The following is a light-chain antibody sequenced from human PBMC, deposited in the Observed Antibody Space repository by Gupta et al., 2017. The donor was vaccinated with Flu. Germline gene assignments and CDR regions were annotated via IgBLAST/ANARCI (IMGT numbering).Light chain of an antibody. V-gene: IGLV1-44*01. CDR2: NNN. J-gene: IGLJ1*01. CDR3: AAWDDSLNGYV. Sequence: QSVVPPPPSPSGTSGQSISLSCSGSGSNIGRNSVSWYQQFPGTAPKLLIDNNNQRPSGVPDRFSGSKSGDSASLAIRGLQSEDEADYYCAAWDDSLNGYVLGTGTKVTVL. CDR1: GSNIGRNS.